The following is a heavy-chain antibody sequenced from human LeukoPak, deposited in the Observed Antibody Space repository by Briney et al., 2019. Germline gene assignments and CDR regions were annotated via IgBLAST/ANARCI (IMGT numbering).Heavy chain of an antibody. D-gene: IGHD3-3*01. V-gene: IGHV1-69*05. J-gene: IGHJ4*02. CDR2: IFPIFGTA. CDR1: GGTFSSYA. CDR3: ARDRAQYYDFWSGSPYFDY. Sequence: SVKVSCKASGGTFSSYAISWVRQAPGQGLEWMGRIFPIFGTANYAQKFQGRVTITTDESTSTAYMELSSLRSEDTAVYYCARDRAQYYDFWSGSPYFDYWGQGTLVTVSS.